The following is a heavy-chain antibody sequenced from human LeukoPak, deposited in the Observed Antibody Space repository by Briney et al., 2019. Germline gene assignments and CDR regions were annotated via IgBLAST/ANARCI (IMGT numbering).Heavy chain of an antibody. V-gene: IGHV1-2*02. J-gene: IGHJ6*02. CDR3: ARDLQIAPETYYYYYGMDV. D-gene: IGHD6-13*01. CDR2: INPNSGGT. Sequence: ASVKVSCKASGYTFTGYYMHWVRQAPGQGLEWMGWINPNSGGTNYAQKFQGRVTMTRDTSISTAYMELSRLRSDDTAVYYCARDLQIAPETYYYYYGMDVWGQGTTVTVSS. CDR1: GYTFTGYY.